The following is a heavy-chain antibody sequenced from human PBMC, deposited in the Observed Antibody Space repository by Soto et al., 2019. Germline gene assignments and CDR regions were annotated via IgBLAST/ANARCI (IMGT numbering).Heavy chain of an antibody. CDR2: ISGYNGNT. D-gene: IGHD6-13*01. J-gene: IGHJ1*01. CDR1: GYTFTNYG. Sequence: QVHLVQSGAEVKGPGASLKVSCKASGYTFTNYGIHWVRQAPGQGLEWMEWISGYNGNTNYAQHLQGRVTMTRDTSTNTAYMELRSLRSDDTAVYYCAKERDGSSWSSAEYLQHWGQGTLVTVSS. V-gene: IGHV1-18*01. CDR3: AKERDGSSWSSAEYLQH.